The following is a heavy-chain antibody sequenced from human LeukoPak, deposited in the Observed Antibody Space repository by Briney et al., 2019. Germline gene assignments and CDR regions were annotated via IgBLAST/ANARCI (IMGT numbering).Heavy chain of an antibody. CDR3: AKNYYGSGSSSYAFDY. Sequence: GRSLRLSCAASGFTFVDYAMHWVRQAPGKGLEWVSGISWNSGSIGYADSVKGRFTISRDNAKNSLYLQMNSLRAEDTALYYCAKNYYGSGSSSYAFDYWGQGTLVTVSS. CDR1: GFTFVDYA. J-gene: IGHJ4*02. V-gene: IGHV3-9*01. D-gene: IGHD3-10*01. CDR2: ISWNSGSI.